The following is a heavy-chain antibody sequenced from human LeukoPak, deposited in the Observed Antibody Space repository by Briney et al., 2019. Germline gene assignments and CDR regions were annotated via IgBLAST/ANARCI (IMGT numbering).Heavy chain of an antibody. CDR3: ARDPYNGY. V-gene: IGHV1-2*02. D-gene: IGHD1-1*01. Sequence: GASVKVSCKASGYTFTSYDINWVRQATGQGLEWMGWINPNSGGTNYAQKFQGRVTMTRDTSISTAYMELSRLRSDDTAVYYCARDPYNGYWGQGTLVTVSS. CDR1: GYTFTSYD. CDR2: INPNSGGT. J-gene: IGHJ4*02.